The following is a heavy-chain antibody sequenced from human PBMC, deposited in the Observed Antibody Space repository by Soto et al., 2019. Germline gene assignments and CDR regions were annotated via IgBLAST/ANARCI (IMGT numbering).Heavy chain of an antibody. V-gene: IGHV4-59*01. D-gene: IGHD4-17*01. Sequence: PSETLSLTCTVPGGSISTYYWSWIRQPPGKGLEWIGYIYYSGSTNYNPSLKSRVTISVDTSKNQFSLRLSSVTAADTAVYYCARGYGEYRVFDYWGQGTLVTVYS. J-gene: IGHJ4*02. CDR3: ARGYGEYRVFDY. CDR1: GGSISTYY. CDR2: IYYSGST.